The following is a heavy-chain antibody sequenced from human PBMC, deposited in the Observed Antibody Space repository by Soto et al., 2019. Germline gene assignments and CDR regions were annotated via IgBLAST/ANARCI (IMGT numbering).Heavy chain of an antibody. CDR1: GYNFIDYD. CDR3: SRNPYGSGLFDP. D-gene: IGHD6-19*01. V-gene: IGHV1-8*01. CDR2: MTPNSGNT. J-gene: IGHJ5*02. Sequence: QVQLVQSGAEVKKPGASVKVSCKASGYNFIDYDINWMRQSTGQGLEWMGWMTPNSGNTGYAQKFQGRVTLPRATSIGTAYMELSSLKTEDSAVYYCSRNPYGSGLFDPWGQGTLVTVSS.